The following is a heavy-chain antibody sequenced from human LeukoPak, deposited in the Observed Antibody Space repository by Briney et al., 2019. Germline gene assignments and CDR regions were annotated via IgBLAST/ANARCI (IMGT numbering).Heavy chain of an antibody. J-gene: IGHJ4*02. CDR1: GYSFNRYW. CDR2: IYPGDSDT. Sequence: GESLKISCKGSGYSFNRYWIGWVRQMPGKGLEWMGIIYPGDSDTRYSPPFQGQVTISADKSISTAYLQWSSLKASDTAMYYCARHSSGWYFDYWGQGTLVTVSS. CDR3: ARHSSGWYFDY. D-gene: IGHD6-19*01. V-gene: IGHV5-51*01.